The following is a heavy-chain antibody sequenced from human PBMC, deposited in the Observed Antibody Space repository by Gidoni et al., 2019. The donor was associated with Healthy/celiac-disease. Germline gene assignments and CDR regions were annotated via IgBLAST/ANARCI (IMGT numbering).Heavy chain of an antibody. CDR1: GGSFSGYY. V-gene: IGHV4-34*01. D-gene: IGHD6-6*01. CDR2: INHSGST. Sequence: QVQLQQWGAGLLKPSETLSLTCAVYGGSFSGYYWSWIRQPPGKGLEWIGEINHSGSTNYNPSLKSRVTISVDTSKNQFSLKLSSVTAADTAVYYCARGPRVSYSSSSAWFDPWGQGTLVTVSS. CDR3: ARGPRVSYSSSSAWFDP. J-gene: IGHJ5*02.